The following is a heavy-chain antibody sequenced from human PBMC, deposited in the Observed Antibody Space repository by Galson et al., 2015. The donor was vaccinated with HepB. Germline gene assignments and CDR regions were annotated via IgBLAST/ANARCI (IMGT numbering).Heavy chain of an antibody. Sequence: SLRLSCAASGFTFSSYAMSWVRQAPGKGLEWVSAISGSGGSTYYADSVKGRFTISRDNSKNTPYLQMNSLRAEDTAVYYCAKEGSTAYYYDSSGRTYRGGDAFDIWGQGTMVTVSS. CDR2: ISGSGGST. J-gene: IGHJ3*02. CDR3: AKEGSTAYYYDSSGRTYRGGDAFDI. CDR1: GFTFSSYA. D-gene: IGHD3-22*01. V-gene: IGHV3-23*01.